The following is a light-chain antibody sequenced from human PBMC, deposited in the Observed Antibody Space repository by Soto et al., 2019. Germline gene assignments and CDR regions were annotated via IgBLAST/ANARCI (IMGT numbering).Light chain of an antibody. CDR2: GAS. J-gene: IGKJ1*01. V-gene: IGKV3-20*01. Sequence: ENVLTQSPGTLSLSPGERATLSCRASESVSSIYVAWYQQKPGQAPTLLIYGASSRATGVPDRFSGSGSGTDFTLTISRLEPEDSAVYYCQQYGSSPTWTFGQGTKVDIK. CDR1: ESVSSIY. CDR3: QQYGSSPTWT.